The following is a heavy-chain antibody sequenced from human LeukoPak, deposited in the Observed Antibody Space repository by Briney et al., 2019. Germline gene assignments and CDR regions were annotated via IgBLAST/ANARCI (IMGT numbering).Heavy chain of an antibody. J-gene: IGHJ4*02. D-gene: IGHD5-18*01. CDR3: ARAGYSYGTGYYFDY. CDR2: IYYTGAT. V-gene: IGHV4-59*01. CDR1: GGSISSYY. Sequence: SETLFLTCTVSGGSISSYYWSRIRLPPGKGLEWIGYIYYTGATYYNPSLKSRVTISLDTSKNQFSLKLSSVTAADAAVYYCARAGYSYGTGYYFDYWGQGALVTVSS.